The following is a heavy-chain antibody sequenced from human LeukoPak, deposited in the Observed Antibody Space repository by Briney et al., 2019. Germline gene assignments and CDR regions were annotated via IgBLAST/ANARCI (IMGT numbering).Heavy chain of an antibody. CDR2: INQVGSSK. CDR1: GFTFTTYW. J-gene: IGHJ6*03. CDR3: ARDLMSATYPQSYMDV. D-gene: IGHD4/OR15-4a*01. Sequence: GGSLSISCAASGFTFTTYWMGWVRQAPGKGPEWVANINQVGSSKYFVDSVKGRFIISRDNAKNSLYLQMNSLRDEDTAVYYCARDLMSATYPQSYMDVWGKGTTVTVSS. V-gene: IGHV3-7*01.